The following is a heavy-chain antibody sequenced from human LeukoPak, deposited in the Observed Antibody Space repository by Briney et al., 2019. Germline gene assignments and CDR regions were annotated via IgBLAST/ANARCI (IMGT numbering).Heavy chain of an antibody. D-gene: IGHD5-18*01. CDR1: GGSFSGYY. V-gene: IGHV4-34*01. CDR3: ASGRGYSYGYYYYYYMDA. Sequence: SETLSLTCAVYGGSFSGYYWSWIRQPPGKGLEWIGEINHSGSTNYNPSLKSRVTISVDTSKNQFSLKLSSVTAADTAVYYCASGRGYSYGYYYYYYMDAWGKGTTVTVSS. CDR2: INHSGST. J-gene: IGHJ6*03.